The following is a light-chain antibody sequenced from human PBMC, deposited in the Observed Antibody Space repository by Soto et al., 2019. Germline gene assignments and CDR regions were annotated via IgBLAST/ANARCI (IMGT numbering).Light chain of an antibody. Sequence: QSVLTQPASVSGSRGQSITISCTGTSSDVGNYNLVSWYQQHPGKAPKLMIYEGSKRPSGVSNRFSGSKSGNTASLTISGLQAEDEADYYCCSYAGSSIHVVFGGGTKVTVL. CDR1: SSDVGNYNL. CDR3: CSYAGSSIHVV. J-gene: IGLJ2*01. V-gene: IGLV2-23*01. CDR2: EGS.